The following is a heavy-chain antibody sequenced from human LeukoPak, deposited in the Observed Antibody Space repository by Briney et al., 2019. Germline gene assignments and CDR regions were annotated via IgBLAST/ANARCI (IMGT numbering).Heavy chain of an antibody. CDR3: ATDSRGVGNAFDI. D-gene: IGHD3-10*01. V-gene: IGHV1-24*01. CDR2: FDPEDGET. J-gene: IGHJ3*02. Sequence: ASVKVSCKVSGYTLTELSMHWVRQAPGKGLEWMGGFDPEDGETIYAQKFQGRVTMTEDTSTDTAYMGLSSLRSEDTAVYYCATDSRGVGNAFDIWGQGTMVTVSS. CDR1: GYTLTELS.